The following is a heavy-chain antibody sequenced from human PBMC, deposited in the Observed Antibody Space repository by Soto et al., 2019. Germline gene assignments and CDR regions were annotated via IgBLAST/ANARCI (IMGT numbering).Heavy chain of an antibody. D-gene: IGHD1-26*01. CDR3: AKDVVGATTYYYYGMDV. Sequence: LRLSCAASGFTFSSYGMHWVRQAPGKGLEWVTVISYDGSNKYYADSVKGRFTISRDNSKSTLYLQMNSLRAEDTAVYYCAKDVVGATTYYYYGMDVWGQGTTVTVSS. V-gene: IGHV3-30*18. CDR2: ISYDGSNK. CDR1: GFTFSSYG. J-gene: IGHJ6*02.